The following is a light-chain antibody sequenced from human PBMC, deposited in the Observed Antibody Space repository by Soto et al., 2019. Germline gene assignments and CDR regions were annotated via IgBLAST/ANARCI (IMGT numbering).Light chain of an antibody. CDR1: QSVSSY. Sequence: TLSLSRGERATLSFRASQSVSSYLAWYQQKPGQAPRLLIYDASNRATGIPARFSGSGSGTDFTLTISSLEPEDFAVYYCQQRSNWWTFGQGTKVDTK. J-gene: IGKJ1*01. CDR2: DAS. CDR3: QQRSNWWT. V-gene: IGKV3-11*01.